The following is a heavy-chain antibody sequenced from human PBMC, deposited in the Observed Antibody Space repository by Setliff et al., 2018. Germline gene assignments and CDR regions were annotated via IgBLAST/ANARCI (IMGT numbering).Heavy chain of an antibody. D-gene: IGHD1-1*01. CDR1: GGSISSGVYY. CDR2: IYHGGDT. J-gene: IGHJ4*02. CDR3: ARTGTYRYFDL. Sequence: ETLSLTCNVSGGSISSGVYYWGWIRQPPGKGLEWIGRIYHGGDTYYNSSLKSRLTISVDTSKNQFSLKLGSVTAADTAVYYCARTGTYRYFDLWGQGTQVTV. V-gene: IGHV4-39*01.